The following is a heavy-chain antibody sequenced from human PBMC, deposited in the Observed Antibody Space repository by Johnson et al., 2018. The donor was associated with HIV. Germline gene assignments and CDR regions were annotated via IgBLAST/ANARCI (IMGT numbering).Heavy chain of an antibody. J-gene: IGHJ3*02. V-gene: IGHV3-20*04. Sequence: MHLVESGGGVLRPGASLRLSCEGFGFIFDDYGLNWVRQAPGKGLEWVSGINWNGGSTGYADSVKGRSTISRDNAKNALYLQMNSLRAEDTALYYCVRVAYYYDSSGYSAFDIWGQGTMVTVSS. D-gene: IGHD3-22*01. CDR3: VRVAYYYDSSGYSAFDI. CDR1: GFIFDDYG. CDR2: INWNGGST.